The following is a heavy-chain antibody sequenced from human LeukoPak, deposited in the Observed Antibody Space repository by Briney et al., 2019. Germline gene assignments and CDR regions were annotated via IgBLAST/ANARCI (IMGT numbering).Heavy chain of an antibody. J-gene: IGHJ5*02. D-gene: IGHD1-14*01. CDR1: GFNSGVNFDEFG. CDR2: ISGGGGST. V-gene: IGHV3-23*01. Sequence: GGSLRLSCAASGFNSGVNFDEFGMNWVRQAPGKGLEWVSGISGGGGSTYYADSVKGRFTISRDNSKNTLYLQMDSLRAEDTALYYCAKGSGINHYHWIDPWGQGTLVTVSS. CDR3: AKGSGINHYHWIDP.